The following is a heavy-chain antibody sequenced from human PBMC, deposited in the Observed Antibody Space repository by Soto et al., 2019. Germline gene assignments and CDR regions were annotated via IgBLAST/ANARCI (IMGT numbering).Heavy chain of an antibody. CDR2: FYYTGSI. V-gene: IGHV4-61*01. CDR1: GGSVSSGNYY. D-gene: IGHD2-2*01. Sequence: PSETLSLTCTVSGGSVSSGNYYWSWIRQPPGKGLEWIGYFYYTGSINYNPSLNSRVTIFIDASKNQFSLRLSSVTAADTAVYYCARVPDRWGQGTLVTVSS. J-gene: IGHJ5*02. CDR3: ARVPDR.